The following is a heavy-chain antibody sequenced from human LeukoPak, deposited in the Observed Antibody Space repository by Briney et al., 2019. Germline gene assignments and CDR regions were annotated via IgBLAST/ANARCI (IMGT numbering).Heavy chain of an antibody. V-gene: IGHV3-23*01. CDR2: ISGTGDKT. J-gene: IGHJ4*02. D-gene: IGHD1-26*01. Sequence: PGGSLRLSCAASGFTFSSYAMSWVRQAPGKGLEWVSVISGTGDKTFYADSVKGRFTISRDNSKNTLYLQMNSLRDEDTAVYYCAKKLVGATGYLDYWGQGTLVTVSS. CDR3: AKKLVGATGYLDY. CDR1: GFTFSSYA.